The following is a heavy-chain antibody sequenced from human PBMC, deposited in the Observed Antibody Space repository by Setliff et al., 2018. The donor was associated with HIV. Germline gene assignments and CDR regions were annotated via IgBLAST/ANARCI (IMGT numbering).Heavy chain of an antibody. CDR2: IYTSGNT. J-gene: IGHJ4*02. Sequence: SETLSLTCTVSGGSISSYYWSWIRQPAGKGLEWIGRIYTSGNTYNNPSLNSRISISVDMSKNKFSLKLSSLTAADTAVYYCARGGLGVVTSFDSWGPGTLVTVSS. V-gene: IGHV4-4*07. D-gene: IGHD3-3*01. CDR3: ARGGLGVVTSFDS. CDR1: GGSISSYY.